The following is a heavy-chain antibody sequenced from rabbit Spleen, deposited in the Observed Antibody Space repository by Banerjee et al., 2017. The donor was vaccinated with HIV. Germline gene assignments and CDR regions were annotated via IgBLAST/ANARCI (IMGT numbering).Heavy chain of an antibody. CDR2: ICGGSGTFI. CDR1: GFSFSDGNC. J-gene: IGHJ3*01. Sequence: QQQLEESGGGLVKPGGTLTLTCKASGFSFSDGNCMCWVRQDPGKGLEWIACICGGSGTFIYYASWAKGRFTISKTSSTTVTLQMASLTAADAAAYFCARDLPDIIGWNFGFWGQGTLVTVS. D-gene: IGHD1-1*01. V-gene: IGHV1S45*01. CDR3: ARDLPDIIGWNFGF.